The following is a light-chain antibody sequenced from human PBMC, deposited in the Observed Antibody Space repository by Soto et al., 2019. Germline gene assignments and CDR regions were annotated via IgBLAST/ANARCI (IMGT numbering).Light chain of an antibody. V-gene: IGKV1-6*01. CDR2: STS. Sequence: AIQMTQSPSSLSASVGARVTITCRASQGIRNDLGWHQQKPGKAPKVLIYSTSSLQGGVPSRFSGSGSGTDFTLTISSLQPEDFATYYCLQDYNYPLTFGGGTKVDIK. J-gene: IGKJ4*01. CDR3: LQDYNYPLT. CDR1: QGIRND.